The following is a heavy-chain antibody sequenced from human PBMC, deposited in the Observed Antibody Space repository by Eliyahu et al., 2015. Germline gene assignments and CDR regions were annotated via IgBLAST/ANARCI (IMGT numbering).Heavy chain of an antibody. CDR2: IYRTGST. CDR1: GGPISTKY. D-gene: IGHD1-1*01. V-gene: IGHV4-4*09. Sequence: QVQLQESGPGLVKPSETLSLTCTVSGGPISTKYWSWIRQPPGKRMEWIGYIYRTGSTNYNPSLKSRVTISVDTSKNQFSLRLSSVTVADTAVYYCAKLERGYYYYMDVWGNGTAVTVSS. CDR3: AKLERGYYYYMDV. J-gene: IGHJ6*03.